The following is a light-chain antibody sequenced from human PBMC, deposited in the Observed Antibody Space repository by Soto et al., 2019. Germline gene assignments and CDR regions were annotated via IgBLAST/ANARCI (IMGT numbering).Light chain of an antibody. CDR1: XSLLSSGGETY. CDR2: EVS. Sequence: DIVMSQTPLSLSVTPLHPASISFISSXSLLSSGGETYLFWYLQRPGRSPQLLIYEVSNRISAVPDRFSGSGSGTDFTLKISRVEAEDAGVYYCMQSTQLPLTFGQGTRLEIK. J-gene: IGKJ5*01. CDR3: MQSTQLPLT. V-gene: IGKV2D-29*02.